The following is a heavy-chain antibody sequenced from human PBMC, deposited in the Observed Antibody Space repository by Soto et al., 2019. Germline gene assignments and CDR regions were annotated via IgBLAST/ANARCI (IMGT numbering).Heavy chain of an antibody. V-gene: IGHV4-34*01. Sequence: SETLSLTCAVYGGSFSGYYWSWIRQPPGKGLEWIGEINHSGSTNYNPSLKSRVTISVDTSKNQFSLKLSSVTAADTSVYYCARGWTTVTHWYFDLWGRGTLVTVSS. CDR2: INHSGST. J-gene: IGHJ2*01. D-gene: IGHD4-17*01. CDR1: GGSFSGYY. CDR3: ARGWTTVTHWYFDL.